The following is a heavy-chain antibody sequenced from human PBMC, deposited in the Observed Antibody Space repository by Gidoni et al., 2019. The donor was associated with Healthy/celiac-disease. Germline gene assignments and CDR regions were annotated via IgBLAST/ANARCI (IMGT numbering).Heavy chain of an antibody. D-gene: IGHD1-20*01. CDR1: GYSFTSYW. CDR3: ARHLTGTAGFESPKDY. Sequence: EVQLVQSGAEVKKPGESLRISCKGSGYSFTSYWISWVRQMPGKGLEWMGRIDPSDSYTNYSPSFQGHVTISADKSISTAYLQWSSLKASDTAMYYCARHLTGTAGFESPKDYWGQGTLVTVSS. CDR2: IDPSDSYT. J-gene: IGHJ4*02. V-gene: IGHV5-10-1*03.